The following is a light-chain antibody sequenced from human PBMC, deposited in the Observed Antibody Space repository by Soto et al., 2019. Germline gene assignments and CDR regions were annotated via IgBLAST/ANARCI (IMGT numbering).Light chain of an antibody. V-gene: IGKV3-20*01. J-gene: IGKJ2*01. CDR1: QSVSSAY. Sequence: EIVLTQSPGTLSLSPGERATLSCRASQSVSSAYFAWYQHKPGQAPRLLIYGASSRETGIPDRFSGSGSGTDFTLPISRLEPEDFAVYYCEQYDSSPYTFGQGTKLEMK. CDR3: EQYDSSPYT. CDR2: GAS.